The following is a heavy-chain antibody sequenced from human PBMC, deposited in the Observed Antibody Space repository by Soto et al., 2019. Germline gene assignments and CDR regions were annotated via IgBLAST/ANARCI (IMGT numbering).Heavy chain of an antibody. D-gene: IGHD2-15*01. J-gene: IGHJ4*02. CDR1: GGTFSSYA. V-gene: IGHV1-69*13. Sequence: SVKVSCKASGGTFSSYAISWVRQAPGQGLEWMGGIIPIFGTANYAQKFQGRVTITADESTSTAYMELSSLRSEGTAVYYCARTVSPIPIWYCSGGSCYERYFDYWGQGTLVTVSS. CDR2: IIPIFGTA. CDR3: ARTVSPIPIWYCSGGSCYERYFDY.